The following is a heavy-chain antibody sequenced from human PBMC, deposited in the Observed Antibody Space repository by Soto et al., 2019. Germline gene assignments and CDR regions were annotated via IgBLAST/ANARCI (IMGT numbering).Heavy chain of an antibody. V-gene: IGHV3-9*01. D-gene: IGHD6-13*01. Sequence: PGGSLRLSCAACGFTLDDYAMHWVRQAQGKGLEWVSGISWNSGSIGYADSVKGRFTISRDNAKNSLYLQMNSLRAEDTALYYCAKEAGSSWYSNYGMDVWGQGTTVTVSS. J-gene: IGHJ6*02. CDR1: GFTLDDYA. CDR3: AKEAGSSWYSNYGMDV. CDR2: ISWNSGSI.